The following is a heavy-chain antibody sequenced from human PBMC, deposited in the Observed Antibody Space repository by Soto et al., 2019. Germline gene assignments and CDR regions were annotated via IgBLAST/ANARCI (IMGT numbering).Heavy chain of an antibody. D-gene: IGHD3-10*01. CDR2: INHSGST. CDR3: ARGYYHFDY. CDR1: GGSFSGYY. Sequence: PSETLSLTCAVYGGSFSGYYWSWIRQPPGKGLEWIGEINHSGSTNYNPSLKSRVTISVDTSKNQFSLKLSSVTAADTAVYYCARGYYHFDYWCQGTLVTVSS. V-gene: IGHV4-34*01. J-gene: IGHJ4*02.